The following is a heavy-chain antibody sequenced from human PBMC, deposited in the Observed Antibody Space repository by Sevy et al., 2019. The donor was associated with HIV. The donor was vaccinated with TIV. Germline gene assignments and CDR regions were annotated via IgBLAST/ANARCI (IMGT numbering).Heavy chain of an antibody. Sequence: ASVKVSCKVSGYTLTELSIHWVRQAPGKGLEWMGGFDPEYGEIIYAQKFQGRVTMTEDTSAETGYMELSSLRSDDTAVYYCATSYRIAVADFDYWDQGTQVTVSS. V-gene: IGHV1-24*01. CDR1: GYTLTELS. CDR3: ATSYRIAVADFDY. J-gene: IGHJ4*02. D-gene: IGHD6-19*01. CDR2: FDPEYGEI.